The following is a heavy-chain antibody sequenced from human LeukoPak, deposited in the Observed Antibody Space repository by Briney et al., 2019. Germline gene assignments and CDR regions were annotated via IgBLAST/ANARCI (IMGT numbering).Heavy chain of an antibody. CDR1: GYSISSGYY. J-gene: IGHJ4*02. Sequence: SETLSLTCAVSGYSISSGYYWGWIRQPPGRGLEWVGSIYHSGSTYYNPSLKSRVTISVDTSKNQFSLKLSSVTAADTAVYYCAREVGSGYPYYFDYWGQGTLVTVSS. D-gene: IGHD3-3*01. V-gene: IGHV4-38-2*02. CDR3: AREVGSGYPYYFDY. CDR2: IYHSGST.